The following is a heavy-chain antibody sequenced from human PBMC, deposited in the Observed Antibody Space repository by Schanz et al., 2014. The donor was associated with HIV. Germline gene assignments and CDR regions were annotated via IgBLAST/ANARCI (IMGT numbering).Heavy chain of an antibody. Sequence: QVQLVDSGGGLVKPGGSLRLSCAASGFTFSDYYMSWIRQAPGKGLEWVSYISSSGSTIYYADSVKGRFTISRDNAKNSLYLQMNSLRAEDTAVYYCARENHQPTGTHEVGKPQYRSGLDVWGQGTTVTVSS. V-gene: IGHV3-11*01. CDR3: ARENHQPTGTHEVGKPQYRSGLDV. D-gene: IGHD1-1*01. CDR2: ISSSGSTI. CDR1: GFTFSDYY. J-gene: IGHJ6*02.